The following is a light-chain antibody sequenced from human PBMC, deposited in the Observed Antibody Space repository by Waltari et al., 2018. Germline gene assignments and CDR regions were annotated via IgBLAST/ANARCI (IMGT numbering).Light chain of an antibody. CDR2: QDN. CDR3: QTCDTSVLI. V-gene: IGLV6-57*04. J-gene: IGLJ2*01. CDR1: RGSITSDF. Sequence: NFVLTQPHSVSGSPGRTVTISCTRSRGSITSDFVQWYRLRPGSAPTTIIYQDNQRPSGVPDRFSGSIDTSSNSASLTISGLTTEDEADYYCQTCDTSVLIFGGGTQLTVL.